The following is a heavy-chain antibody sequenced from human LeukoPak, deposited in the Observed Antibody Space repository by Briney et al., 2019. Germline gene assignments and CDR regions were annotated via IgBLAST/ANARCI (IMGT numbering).Heavy chain of an antibody. CDR1: GFTFSSYW. Sequence: PGESLRLSCAASGFTFSSYWLSWVRQAPGKGLEWVANIKQDGSAKYYVDSVKGRFTIYRDNAKNSLYLQMNSLRAEVTAVYYCARDTRVPAAMNYWGQGTLVTVSS. CDR3: ARDTRVPAAMNY. V-gene: IGHV3-7*01. CDR2: IKQDGSAK. D-gene: IGHD2-2*01. J-gene: IGHJ4*02.